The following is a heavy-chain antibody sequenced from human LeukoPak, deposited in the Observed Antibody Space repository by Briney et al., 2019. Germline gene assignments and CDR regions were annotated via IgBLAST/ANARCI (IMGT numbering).Heavy chain of an antibody. V-gene: IGHV1-2*02. J-gene: IGHJ4*02. CDR3: ARAGDQAYCTNGVCYLLYYFDY. CDR2: INPNSGGT. D-gene: IGHD2-8*01. CDR1: GYTFTGYY. Sequence: GASVKVSCKASGYTFTGYYMHWVRQAPGQGLEWMGWINPNSGGTNYAQKFQGRVTMTRDTSISTAYMELSRLRSDDTAVYYCARAGDQAYCTNGVCYLLYYFDYWGQGTLVTVSS.